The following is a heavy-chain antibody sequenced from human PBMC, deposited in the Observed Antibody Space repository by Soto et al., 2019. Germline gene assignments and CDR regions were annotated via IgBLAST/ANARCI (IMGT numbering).Heavy chain of an antibody. D-gene: IGHD7-27*01. CDR1: GYSFTGYY. CDR3: ATHRAAWAPYSFDF. CDR2: INPASDGT. Sequence: ASVKVSCKTSGYSFTGYYIHWVRQAPGHGRQWMGWINPASDGTNYAHDFKGRVTVTGDTSTGTAYMELVNLKSDDTAIYYCATHRAAWAPYSFDFWGQGXLVTVYS. V-gene: IGHV1-2*02. J-gene: IGHJ4*02.